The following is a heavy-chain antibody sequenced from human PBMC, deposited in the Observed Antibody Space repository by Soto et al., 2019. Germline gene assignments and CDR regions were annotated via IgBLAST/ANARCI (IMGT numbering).Heavy chain of an antibody. Sequence: PSETLSLTCTVSGGSISSYYWSWIRQPPGKGLEWIGYIYYSGSTYHNPSLKGRVTISVDTSKNQFSLRLSSVTAADTAVYYCARAPDIAMDTVFDYWGQGTLVTVSS. V-gene: IGHV4-59*01. CDR1: GGSISSYY. CDR3: ARAPDIAMDTVFDY. J-gene: IGHJ4*02. D-gene: IGHD5-18*01. CDR2: IYYSGST.